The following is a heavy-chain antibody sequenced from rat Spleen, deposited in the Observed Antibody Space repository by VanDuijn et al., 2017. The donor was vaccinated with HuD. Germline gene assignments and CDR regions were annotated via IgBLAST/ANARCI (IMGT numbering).Heavy chain of an antibody. J-gene: IGHJ3*01. CDR2: IINSGGST. Sequence: EVQLVESGGGLVQPGRSMKVSCAASGFTLSNYYMAWVRQAPTKGLEWVASIINSGGSTYYRDSVKGRFTISRDNAKSTLYLQMDSLRSEDTATYYCTTAGYFGYNYWFAYWGQGTLVTVSS. V-gene: IGHV5-27*01. CDR3: TTAGYFGYNYWFAY. D-gene: IGHD1-9*01. CDR1: GFTLSNYY.